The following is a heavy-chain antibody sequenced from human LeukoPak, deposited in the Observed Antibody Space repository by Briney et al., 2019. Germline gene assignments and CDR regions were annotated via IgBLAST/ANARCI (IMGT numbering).Heavy chain of an antibody. V-gene: IGHV1-69*05. CDR1: GGTFSSYA. CDR2: IIPIFGTA. Sequence: SVKVSCKASGGTFSSYAISWVRQAPGQGLEWMGGIIPIFGTANYAQKLQARVTMTTDTSTSTAYMELRSLRSDDTAVYYCARADHRLGEGFDYWGQGTLVTVSS. CDR3: ARADHRLGEGFDY. D-gene: IGHD3-16*01. J-gene: IGHJ4*02.